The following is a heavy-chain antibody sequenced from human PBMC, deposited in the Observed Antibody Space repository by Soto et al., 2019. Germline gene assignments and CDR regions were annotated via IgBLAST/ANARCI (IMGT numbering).Heavy chain of an antibody. V-gene: IGHV3-13*01. CDR1: GFTFSSYD. J-gene: IGHJ2*01. CDR2: IGTAGDT. D-gene: IGHD3-10*01. Sequence: PGGSLRLSCAASGFTFSSYDMHWVRQATGKGLEWVSAIGTAGDTYYPGSVKGRFTISRENAKNSLYLQMNSLRAEDTAVYYCARDRPGAPGDWYFDLWGRGTLVTVSS. CDR3: ARDRPGAPGDWYFDL.